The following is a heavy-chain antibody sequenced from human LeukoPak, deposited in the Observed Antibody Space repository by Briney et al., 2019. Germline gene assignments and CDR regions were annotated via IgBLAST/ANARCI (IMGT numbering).Heavy chain of an antibody. J-gene: IGHJ4*02. CDR2: IYPGDSDT. V-gene: IGHV5-51*01. D-gene: IGHD2-15*01. Sequence: GESLKISCKGSGYSFSTHWLGWVRQMPGTGPEWMGIIYPGDSDTKYSPSFQGHVTFSVAKSITTAYLQWSSLKASDTAMYYCARLQNSTKWCFDHWGQGTLVTVSS. CDR3: ARLQNSTKWCFDH. CDR1: GYSFSTHW.